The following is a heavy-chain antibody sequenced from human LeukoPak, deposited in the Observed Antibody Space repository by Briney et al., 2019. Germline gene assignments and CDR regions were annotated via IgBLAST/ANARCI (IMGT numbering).Heavy chain of an antibody. D-gene: IGHD3-22*01. Sequence: SQTLSLTCNVSGDSVSSVTSYWTWIRHPAGKGLEWIGRILKSGTTNYNPSPKSRVTISLDTSKNQFSLKLSSVTSADTAVYYCARDGGYYWTPDYWGQGTLVTVSS. J-gene: IGHJ4*02. CDR2: ILKSGTT. CDR3: ARDGGYYWTPDY. V-gene: IGHV4-61*02. CDR1: GDSVSSVTSY.